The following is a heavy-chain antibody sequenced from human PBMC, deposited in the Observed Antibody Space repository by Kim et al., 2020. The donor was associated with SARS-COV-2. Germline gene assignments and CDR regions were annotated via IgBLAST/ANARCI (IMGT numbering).Heavy chain of an antibody. Sequence: GESLKISCKGSGYSFTSYWIGWVRQMPGKGLEWMGIIYPGDSDTRYSPSFQGQVTISADKSISTAYLQWSSLKASDTAMYYCARARVGATNHNWFDPWGQGTLVTVSS. CDR3: ARARVGATNHNWFDP. CDR2: IYPGDSDT. J-gene: IGHJ5*02. CDR1: GYSFTSYW. V-gene: IGHV5-51*01. D-gene: IGHD1-26*01.